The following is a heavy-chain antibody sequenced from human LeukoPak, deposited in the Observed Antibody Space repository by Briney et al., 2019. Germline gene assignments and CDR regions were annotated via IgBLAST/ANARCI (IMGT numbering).Heavy chain of an antibody. CDR2: INPTGGIT. CDR3: AGFFYDNSPEAFDL. CDR1: GYTFTSYF. Sequence: ASVKVSCKTSGYTFTSYFIHWVRQAPGQGLEWMGIINPTGGITTYAQKFQGRVTITTDESTSTAYMELSSLRSEDTAVYYCAGFFYDNSPEAFDLWGQGTMVTVSS. V-gene: IGHV1-46*01. J-gene: IGHJ3*01. D-gene: IGHD3-22*01.